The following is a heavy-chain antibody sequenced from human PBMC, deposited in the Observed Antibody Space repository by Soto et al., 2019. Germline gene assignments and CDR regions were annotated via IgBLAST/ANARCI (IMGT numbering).Heavy chain of an antibody. J-gene: IGHJ3*02. Sequence: PAETLSLTCTVSGFSISSYYWSWIRQPAGKGLEWIGRIYTSGSTNYNPSLKSRVTMSVDTSKIQFSLKLSSVTAADTAVYYCARDLVVGAFDIWGQGTMVTVSS. V-gene: IGHV4-4*07. D-gene: IGHD2-2*01. CDR2: IYTSGST. CDR1: GFSISSYY. CDR3: ARDLVVGAFDI.